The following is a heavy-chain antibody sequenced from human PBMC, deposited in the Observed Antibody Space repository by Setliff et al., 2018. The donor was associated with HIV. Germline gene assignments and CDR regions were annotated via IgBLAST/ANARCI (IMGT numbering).Heavy chain of an antibody. CDR3: ARPSAGGGYNYWYFDL. CDR2: INRSGSS. J-gene: IGHJ2*01. CDR1: GGSISSYY. V-gene: IGHV4-4*08. Sequence: SQTLSLTCTVSGGSISSYYWTWVRQTPEKGLEWIGKINRSGSSRYNPSLKSRVTISVDTSKNQFSLKLSSVTAADTAVYYCARPSAGGGYNYWYFDLWGRGTLVTVSS. D-gene: IGHD5-12*01.